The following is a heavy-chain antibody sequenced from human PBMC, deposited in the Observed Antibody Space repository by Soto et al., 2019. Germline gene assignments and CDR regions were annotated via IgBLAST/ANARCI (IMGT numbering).Heavy chain of an antibody. CDR1: GGSISSGGYY. D-gene: IGHD2-15*01. CDR3: ARDTSGVVVVAAREAFDI. V-gene: IGHV4-31*03. CDR2: IYYSGST. Sequence: PSETLSLTCTVSGGSISSGGYYWSWIRQHPGKDLEWIGYIYYSGSTYYNPSLKSRVTISVDTSKNQFSLKLSSVTAADTAVYYCARDTSGVVVVAAREAFDIWGQGTMVTVSS. J-gene: IGHJ3*02.